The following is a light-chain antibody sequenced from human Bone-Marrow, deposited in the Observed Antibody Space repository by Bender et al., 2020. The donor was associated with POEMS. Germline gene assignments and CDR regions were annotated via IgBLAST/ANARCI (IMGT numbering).Light chain of an antibody. Sequence: QSVLTQPPSASGTPGQRVTISCSGSSSNIGSHFVYWYQQHPGKAPKLLIFDVTKRPSGVPDRFSGSKSGNTASLTVSGLQAEDEADYYCSSYAGSNNFVFGGGTKLTVL. J-gene: IGLJ2*01. CDR3: SSYAGSNNFV. CDR1: SSNIGSHF. V-gene: IGLV2-8*01. CDR2: DVT.